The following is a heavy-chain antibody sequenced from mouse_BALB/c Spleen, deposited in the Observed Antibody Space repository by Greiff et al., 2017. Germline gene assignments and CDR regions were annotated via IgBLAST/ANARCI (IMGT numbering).Heavy chain of an antibody. J-gene: IGHJ2*01. CDR3: TRVTTVGDY. V-gene: IGHV5-6-4*01. CDR1: GFTFSSYT. Sequence: EVHLVESGGGLVKPGGSLKLSCAASGFTFSSYTMSWVRQTPEKRLEWVATISSGGSYTYYPDSVKGRFTISRDNAKNTLYLQMSSLKAEDTAMYYCTRVTTVGDYWGQGTTLTVSS. CDR2: ISSGGSYT. D-gene: IGHD1-1*01.